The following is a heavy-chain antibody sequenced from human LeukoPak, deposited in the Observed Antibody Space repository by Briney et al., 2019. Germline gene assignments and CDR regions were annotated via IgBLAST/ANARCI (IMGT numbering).Heavy chain of an antibody. Sequence: SETLSLTCTVSGGSISSGTYHWSWIRQPPGKGLEWIGEINHSGSTNYDPSLKSRVTISVDTSKNQFSLKLSSVTAADTAVYYCARRGRIFYYGSGSYYSKVNWFDPWGQGTLVTVSS. D-gene: IGHD3-10*01. CDR2: INHSGST. CDR3: ARRGRIFYYGSGSYYSKVNWFDP. V-gene: IGHV4-39*07. J-gene: IGHJ5*02. CDR1: GGSISSGTYH.